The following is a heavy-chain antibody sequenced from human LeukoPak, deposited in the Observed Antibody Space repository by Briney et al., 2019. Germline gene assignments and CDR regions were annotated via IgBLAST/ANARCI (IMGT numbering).Heavy chain of an antibody. CDR2: IHYSGST. Sequence: PSETLSLTCTVSGGSISSNTYYWGWIRRPPGKGLEWIGNIHYSGSTYYNPSLKGRVTISVDTSKNQFSLNLSSLTAADTAVYYCATSDTVSTYNWFDPWGQGTLVTVSS. D-gene: IGHD5/OR15-5a*01. CDR1: GGSISSNTYY. J-gene: IGHJ5*02. V-gene: IGHV4-39*01. CDR3: ATSDTVSTYNWFDP.